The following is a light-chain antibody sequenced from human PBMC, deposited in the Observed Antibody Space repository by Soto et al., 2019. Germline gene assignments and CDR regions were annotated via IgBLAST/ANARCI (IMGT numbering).Light chain of an antibody. CDR2: EVS. V-gene: IGLV2-23*02. CDR3: CSYAGSSTFAV. CDR1: SSDVGSYNL. Sequence: QSALTQPASVSGSPGQSITISCTGTSSDVGSYNLGSWYQQHPGKAPKLMIYEVSKRPSGVSNRFSGSKSGNTASLTISGLQAEDEADYYCCSYAGSSTFAVFGGGTQLTVL. J-gene: IGLJ2*01.